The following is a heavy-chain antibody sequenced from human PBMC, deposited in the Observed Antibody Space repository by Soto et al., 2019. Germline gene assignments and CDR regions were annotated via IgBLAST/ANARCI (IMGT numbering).Heavy chain of an antibody. CDR1: GGSISSYY. CDR2: IYYSGST. Sequence: SETLSLTCTVSGGSISSYYWSWIRQPPGKGLEWIGYIYYSGSTNYNPSLKSRVTISVDTSKNQFSLKLSSVTAADTAVYYCARVIVVVPAAMGGYMDVWGKGTTVTVSS. V-gene: IGHV4-59*01. D-gene: IGHD2-2*01. J-gene: IGHJ6*03. CDR3: ARVIVVVPAAMGGYMDV.